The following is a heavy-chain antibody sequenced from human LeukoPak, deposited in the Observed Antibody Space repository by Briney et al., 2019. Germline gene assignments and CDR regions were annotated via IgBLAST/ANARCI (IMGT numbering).Heavy chain of an antibody. J-gene: IGHJ4*02. D-gene: IGHD1-26*01. V-gene: IGHV3-9*01. Sequence: GGSLRLSCAASGFTFDDYAMHWVRQAPGKGLEWVSGISWNSGSIGYADSVKGRFTISRDNAKNSLYLQMNSLRAEDTALYYCARPYTVSYSDYFDYWGQGTLVTVSS. CDR1: GFTFDDYA. CDR2: ISWNSGSI. CDR3: ARPYTVSYSDYFDY.